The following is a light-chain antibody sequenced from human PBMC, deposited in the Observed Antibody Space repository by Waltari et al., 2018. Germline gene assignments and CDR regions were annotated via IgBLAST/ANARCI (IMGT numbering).Light chain of an antibody. CDR3: QHFENLPLT. J-gene: IGKJ4*01. CDR1: QDITNN. CDR2: EAS. Sequence: DIQMTQSPSSLSASVGDRVTISCQASQDITNNLNWYQQKPGQAPKLLIYEASTLHTGVPSRVRGRGYGTDFTLIISRLQPEDVATYYCQHFENLPLTFGGGTKVEIK. V-gene: IGKV1-33*01.